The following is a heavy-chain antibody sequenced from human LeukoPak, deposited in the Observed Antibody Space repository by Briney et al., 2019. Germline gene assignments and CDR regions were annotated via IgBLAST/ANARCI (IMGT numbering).Heavy chain of an antibody. CDR2: IYYSGST. Sequence: PSETLSLTCTVSGGSISSHYWSWIRQPPGKGLEWMGFIYYSGSTNHNPSLKSRVSISVDTSKNQLSLKVSSVSAADTAVYYCARGKIAGGSDGAFDIWGQGTKVTVSS. J-gene: IGHJ3*02. D-gene: IGHD6-13*01. CDR3: ARGKIAGGSDGAFDI. V-gene: IGHV4-59*11. CDR1: GGSISSHY.